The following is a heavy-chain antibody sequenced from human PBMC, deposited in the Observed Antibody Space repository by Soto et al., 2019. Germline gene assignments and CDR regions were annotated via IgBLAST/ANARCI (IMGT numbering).Heavy chain of an antibody. CDR1: GFTFSSYG. CDR2: IWYDGSNK. J-gene: IGHJ5*02. V-gene: IGHV3-33*01. D-gene: IGHD2-2*01. Sequence: QVQLVESGGGVVQPGRSLRLSCAASGFTFSSYGMHWVRQAPGKGLEWVAVIWYDGSNKYYADSVKGRFTISRDNSXNXLXXQMNSLRAEDTAVYYCARDRWDIVLVPAATNWFDPWGQGTLVTVSS. CDR3: ARDRWDIVLVPAATNWFDP.